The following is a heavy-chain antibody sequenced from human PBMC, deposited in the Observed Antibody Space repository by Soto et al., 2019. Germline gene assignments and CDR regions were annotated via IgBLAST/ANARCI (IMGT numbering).Heavy chain of an antibody. D-gene: IGHD3-22*01. CDR2: IIPIFGTA. J-gene: IGHJ4*02. V-gene: IGHV1-69*13. CDR3: ASDGYYDSSGYPSPHY. CDR1: GGTFSSYA. Sequence: SVKVSCKASGGTFSSYAISWVRQAPGQGLEWMGGIIPIFGTANYAQKFQGRVTITADESTSTAYMELSSLRSEDTAVYYCASDGYYDSSGYPSPHYWGQGTLVTVSS.